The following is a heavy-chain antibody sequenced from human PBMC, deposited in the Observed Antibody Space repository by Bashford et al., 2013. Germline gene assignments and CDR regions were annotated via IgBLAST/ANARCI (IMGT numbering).Heavy chain of an antibody. J-gene: IGHJ6*02. Sequence: GGSLRLSCAASGFTFSSYSMNWVRQAPGKGLEWVSSISSSSSYIYYADSVKGRFTISRDNAKNSLYLQMNSLRAEDTAVYYCARDYLSYSGYYYGMDVWGQGTTVTVSS. CDR3: ARDYLSYSGYYYGMDV. D-gene: IGHD3-10*01. V-gene: IGHV3-21*01. CDR2: ISSSSSYI. CDR1: GFTFSSYS.